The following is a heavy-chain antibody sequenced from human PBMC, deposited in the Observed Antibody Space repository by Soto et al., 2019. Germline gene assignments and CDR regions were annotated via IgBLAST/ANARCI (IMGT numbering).Heavy chain of an antibody. CDR2: ISYDGSNK. V-gene: IGHV3-30-3*01. D-gene: IGHD6-6*01. J-gene: IGHJ6*02. CDR1: GFTFSSYA. CDR3: ARDRAHAARATYYYYYYGMDV. Sequence: QVQLVESGGGVVQPGRSLRLSCAASGFTFSSYAMHWVRQAPGKGLEWEAVISYDGSNKYYADSVKGRFTISRDNSKTTLYLQMNSLRAEDTAVYYCARDRAHAARATYYYYYYGMDVWGQGTTVTVSS.